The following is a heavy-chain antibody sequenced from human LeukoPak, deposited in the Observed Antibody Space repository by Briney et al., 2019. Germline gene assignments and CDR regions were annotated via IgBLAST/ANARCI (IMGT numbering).Heavy chain of an antibody. Sequence: GASLRLSCAASGFTFSNYAMSWVRQAPGKGLEWVSAITGSSGNTHYADSVKGRFTISRDNSKNTLYLQMNSLRDEGTAVYYCAKWGDFDVLTGYYVPDFWGQGTLVTVSS. CDR3: AKWGDFDVLTGYYVPDF. CDR2: ITGSSGNT. D-gene: IGHD3-9*01. CDR1: GFTFSNYA. J-gene: IGHJ4*02. V-gene: IGHV3-23*01.